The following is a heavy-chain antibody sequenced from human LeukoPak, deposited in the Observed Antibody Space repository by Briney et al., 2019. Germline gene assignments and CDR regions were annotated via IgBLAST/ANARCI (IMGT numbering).Heavy chain of an antibody. Sequence: SETLSLTCTVSGGSISAYYWSWVRQPPGKGLEWIGYIHYSGTTNYYPSLKSRVTIALDTSKNQFSLKLTSVTAADTAVYYCARFGTSSSRFFDQWGQGTLVTVSS. J-gene: IGHJ4*02. V-gene: IGHV4-59*01. CDR3: ARFGTSSSRFFDQ. CDR2: IHYSGTT. CDR1: GGSISAYY. D-gene: IGHD6-6*01.